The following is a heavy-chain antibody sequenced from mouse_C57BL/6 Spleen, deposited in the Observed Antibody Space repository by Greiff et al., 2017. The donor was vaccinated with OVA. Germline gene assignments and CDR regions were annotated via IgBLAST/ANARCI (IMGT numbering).Heavy chain of an antibody. D-gene: IGHD2-4*01. CDR1: GYTFTSYW. CDR3: ARFGYDYDDDYFDY. J-gene: IGHJ2*01. V-gene: IGHV1-53*01. Sequence: QVQLQQPGTELVKPGASVKLSCKASGYTFTSYWMHWVKQRPGQGLEWIGNINPSNGGSNYNEKFKSKATLTVDKSSSTAYMQLSSLTSEDSAVYYCARFGYDYDDDYFDYWGQGTTLTVSS. CDR2: INPSNGGS.